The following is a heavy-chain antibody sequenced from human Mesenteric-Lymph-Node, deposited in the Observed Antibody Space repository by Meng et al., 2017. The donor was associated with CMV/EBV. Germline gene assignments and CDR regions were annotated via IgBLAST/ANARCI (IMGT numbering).Heavy chain of an antibody. V-gene: IGHV3-30-3*01. CDR1: GFTFSSYA. CDR2: ISYDGSNK. D-gene: IGHD6-6*01. Sequence: GGSLRLSCAASGFTFSSYAMHWVRQAPGKGLEWVAVISYDGSNKYYADSVKGRFTISRDNLKNTLYLQMNSLRLEDTAVYYCARDRFGTSSNGMDVWGQGTTVTVSS. J-gene: IGHJ6*02. CDR3: ARDRFGTSSNGMDV.